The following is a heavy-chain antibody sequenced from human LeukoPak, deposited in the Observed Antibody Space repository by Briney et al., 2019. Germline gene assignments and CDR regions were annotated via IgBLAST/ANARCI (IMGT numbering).Heavy chain of an antibody. CDR2: TYYRSKLYN. V-gene: IGHV6-1*01. Sequence: SQTLSLTCAISGDSFSSNSAAWNWIRQSPSRGLEWLGSTYYRSKLYNDYAVSVKSRITINPDTSKNQFSLQLNSVTPEDTAVYYCARGSALMWAVWFDPWGQGTLVTVSS. D-gene: IGHD1-26*01. J-gene: IGHJ5*02. CDR3: ARGSALMWAVWFDP. CDR1: GDSFSSNSAA.